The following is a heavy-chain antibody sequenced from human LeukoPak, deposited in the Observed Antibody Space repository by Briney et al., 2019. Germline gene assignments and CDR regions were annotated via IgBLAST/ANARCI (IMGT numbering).Heavy chain of an antibody. D-gene: IGHD2-2*01. CDR1: GFTFSSYW. Sequence: GGSLRLSCAASGFTFSSYWMSWVRQAPGKGLEWVANIKQDGSEKYYVDSAKGRFTISRDNAENSLYLQMNSLRAEDTAVYYCARDDCSSIGCYHNWFDPWGQGTLVTVSS. J-gene: IGHJ5*02. CDR3: ARDDCSSIGCYHNWFDP. V-gene: IGHV3-7*01. CDR2: IKQDGSEK.